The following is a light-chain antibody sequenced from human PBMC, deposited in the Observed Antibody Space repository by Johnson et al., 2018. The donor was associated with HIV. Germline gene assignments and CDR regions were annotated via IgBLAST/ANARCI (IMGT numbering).Light chain of an antibody. CDR3: GVWDTRLSVGVV. CDR2: KND. CDR1: YSNFGNNY. Sequence: QSVLTQPPSVSAAPGQKVTISCSRNYSNFGNNYVSWYQQLPGTAPKLLIYKNDKRPSGIPERFAGSKSGTSATLGITGLQHGDEADYYCGVWDTRLSVGVVFGTGTKVTAL. V-gene: IGLV1-51*02. J-gene: IGLJ1*01.